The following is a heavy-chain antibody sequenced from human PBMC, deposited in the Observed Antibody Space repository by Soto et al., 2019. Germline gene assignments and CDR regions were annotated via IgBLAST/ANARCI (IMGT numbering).Heavy chain of an antibody. CDR1: GYSFSTYF. J-gene: IGHJ6*02. CDR3: ARGGSSVDYYYYYGMDV. CDR2: IDPSDSYT. V-gene: IGHV5-10-1*01. D-gene: IGHD3-16*01. Sequence: PCASLTRSCKGSGYSFSTYFSRWVRQMPGKGLEWMGRIDPSDSYTNYSPSFQGHVTISADKSISTAYLQWSSLKASDTAMYYCARGGSSVDYYYYYGMDVWGQGTRVTVSS.